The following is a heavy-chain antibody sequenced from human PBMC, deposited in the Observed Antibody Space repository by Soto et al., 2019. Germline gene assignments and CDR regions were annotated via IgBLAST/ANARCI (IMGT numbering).Heavy chain of an antibody. V-gene: IGHV3-30*04. CDR1: GFTFSSYA. CDR2: ISDDGSNK. CDR3: AKGDIVVAFPYFDY. D-gene: IGHD2-2*01. J-gene: IGHJ4*02. Sequence: GGSLRLSCAASGFTFSSYAMHWVRQAPGKGLEWVAVISDDGSNKYYADSVKGRFTISRDNSKNTLYLQMNSLRAEDTAVYYCAKGDIVVAFPYFDYWGQGTLVTVSS.